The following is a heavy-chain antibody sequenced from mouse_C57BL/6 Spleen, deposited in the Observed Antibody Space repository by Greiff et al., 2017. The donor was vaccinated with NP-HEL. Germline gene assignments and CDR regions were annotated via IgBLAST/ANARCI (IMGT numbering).Heavy chain of an antibody. J-gene: IGHJ2*01. CDR1: GFTFSSYT. CDR2: ISGGGGNT. V-gene: IGHV5-9*01. CDR3: ERELGRPRHFDY. D-gene: IGHD4-1*01. Sequence: EVNVVESGGGLVKPGGSLKLSCAASGFTFSSYTMSWVRQTPEKRLEWVATISGGGGNTYYPDSVKGRFTISRDNAKNTLYLQMSSLRSEDTALYYGERELGRPRHFDYWGQGTTLTVSS.